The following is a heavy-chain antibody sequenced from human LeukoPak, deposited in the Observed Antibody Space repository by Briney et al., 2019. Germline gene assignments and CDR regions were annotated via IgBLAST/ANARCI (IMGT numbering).Heavy chain of an antibody. CDR1: GRSLSGYY. J-gene: IGHJ4*02. V-gene: IGHV4-59*01. CDR3: AREAHGAKPGAFDF. CDR2: FAPGGNY. D-gene: IGHD4/OR15-4a*01. Sequence: SETLSLTCSVSGRSLSGYYWSWIRQPPGKGLEWIGDFAPGGNYKSLPSLQGRVTMSPDTSKNHFSLLLSPVTAADTAVYFCAREAHGAKPGAFDFWGQGALVAVSS.